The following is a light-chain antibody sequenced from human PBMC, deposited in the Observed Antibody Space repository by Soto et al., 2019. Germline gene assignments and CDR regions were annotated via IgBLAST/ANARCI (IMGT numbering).Light chain of an antibody. Sequence: AIQMTQSPSSLSASVGDRVTITCRASQDIRNDLGWYQEKPRQAPKLLIYAASNLQSGVPSRFSGSGSGTDFTLTIHNLQPEDFATYYCLQDYNYPLTFGQGTKVEV. CDR1: QDIRND. CDR2: AAS. J-gene: IGKJ1*01. V-gene: IGKV1-6*01. CDR3: LQDYNYPLT.